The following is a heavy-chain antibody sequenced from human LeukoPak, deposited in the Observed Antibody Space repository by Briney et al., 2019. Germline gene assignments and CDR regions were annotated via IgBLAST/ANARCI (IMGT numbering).Heavy chain of an antibody. Sequence: PGGSLRLSCAASGFTFSSYDMHWVRQAPGKGLEWVAVIWYDGSNKYYADSVKGRFTISRDNSKNTLYLQMNSLRAEDTAVYYCARSYRYYEFDYWGQGTLVTVSS. J-gene: IGHJ4*02. CDR1: GFTFSSYD. D-gene: IGHD3-16*02. V-gene: IGHV3-33*01. CDR2: IWYDGSNK. CDR3: ARSYRYYEFDY.